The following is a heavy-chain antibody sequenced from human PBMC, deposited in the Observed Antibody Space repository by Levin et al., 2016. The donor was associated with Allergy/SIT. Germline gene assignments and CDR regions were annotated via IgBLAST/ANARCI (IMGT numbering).Heavy chain of an antibody. CDR2: ISYDGSNK. J-gene: IGHJ4*02. CDR3: AKDQGYSGSYESGYFDY. D-gene: IGHD1-26*01. Sequence: GESLKISCAASGFTFSSYGMHWVRQAPGKGLEWVAVISYDGSNKYYADSVKGRFTISRDNSKNTLYLQMNSLRAEDTAVYYCAKDQGYSGSYESGYFDYWGQGTLVTVSS. V-gene: IGHV3-30*18. CDR1: GFTFSSYG.